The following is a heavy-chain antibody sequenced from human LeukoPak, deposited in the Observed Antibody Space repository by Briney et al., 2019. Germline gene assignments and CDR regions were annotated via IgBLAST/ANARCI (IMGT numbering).Heavy chain of an antibody. CDR2: IYTSGST. CDR1: GGSISSYY. Sequence: SETLSLTCTVSGGSISSYYWSWIRQPAGKGLEWIGRIYTSGSTNYNPSLKSRVTMSVDTSKNQFSLKLSSVTAADTAVYYCARGGYYDYVWGSYRWYYFDYWGQGTLVTVSP. D-gene: IGHD3-16*02. V-gene: IGHV4-4*07. CDR3: ARGGYYDYVWGSYRWYYFDY. J-gene: IGHJ4*02.